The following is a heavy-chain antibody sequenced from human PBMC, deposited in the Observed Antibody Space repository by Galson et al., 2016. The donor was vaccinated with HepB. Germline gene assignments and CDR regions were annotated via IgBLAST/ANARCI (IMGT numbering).Heavy chain of an antibody. CDR3: ARDSGYCNNFDCKGDAFDM. V-gene: IGHV3-7*04. CDR1: GFSFSNYW. J-gene: IGHJ3*02. Sequence: SLRLSCAASGFSFSNYWMTWVRQTTGKGLEWVADINKDGSENRYVDSVMGRFTISRDNAKNSLFLQMNSLRAGDTAVYYCARDSGYCNNFDCKGDAFDMWARGTMVTVSS. D-gene: IGHD2-8*01. CDR2: INKDGSEN.